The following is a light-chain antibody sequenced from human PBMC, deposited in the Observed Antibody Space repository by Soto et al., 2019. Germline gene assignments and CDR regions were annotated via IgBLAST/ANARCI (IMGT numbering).Light chain of an antibody. J-gene: IGKJ2*01. CDR1: PSISTW. CDR3: QHYHSYPYT. Sequence: DIQVPQSPSPLSASVGDRVTITCRASPSISTWLAWYQQKPGKAPKLLIFKASSFESGVPSRFSGSGFETEFTLNISSLQPEDFATYYCQHYHSYPYTFGQGTKLEIK. CDR2: KAS. V-gene: IGKV1-5*03.